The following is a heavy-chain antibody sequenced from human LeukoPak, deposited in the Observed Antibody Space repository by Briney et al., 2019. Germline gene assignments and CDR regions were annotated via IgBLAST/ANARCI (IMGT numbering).Heavy chain of an antibody. V-gene: IGHV4-38-2*02. CDR1: GYSISSGYY. D-gene: IGHD3-10*01. J-gene: IGHJ5*02. CDR3: ARRSGWFDP. CDR2: IYYSGST. Sequence: SETLSLTCTVSGYSISSGYYWGWIRQPPGKGLEWIGYIYYSGSTNYNPSLKSRVTISVDTSKNQFSLKLSSVTAADTAVYYCARRSGWFDPWGQGTLVTVSS.